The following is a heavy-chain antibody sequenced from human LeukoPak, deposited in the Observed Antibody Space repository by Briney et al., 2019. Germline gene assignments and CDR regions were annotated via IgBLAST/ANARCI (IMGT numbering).Heavy chain of an antibody. D-gene: IGHD6-19*01. V-gene: IGHV1-8*03. CDR3: ASDSSGWYGLGY. J-gene: IGHJ4*02. CDR2: MSPNSGNT. Sequence: GASVKVSCKASGYTFTSYDINWVRQATGQGLEWMGWMSPNSGNTGYAQKFQGRVTITRNTSISTAYMELSSLRSEDTAVYYCASDSSGWYGLGYSGQGTLVTVSS. CDR1: GYTFTSYD.